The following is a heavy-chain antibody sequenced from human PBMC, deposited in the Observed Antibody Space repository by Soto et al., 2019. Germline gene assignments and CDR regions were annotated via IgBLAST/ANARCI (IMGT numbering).Heavy chain of an antibody. CDR2: INHSGST. D-gene: IGHD6-6*01. Sequence: PSETLSLTCAVYGGSFSGYYWSWIRQPPGKGLEWIGEINHSGSTNYNPSLKSRVTISVDTSKNQFSLKLSSVTAADTAVYYCARGTIAARNFDYWGQGTLVTVS. CDR1: GGSFSGYY. V-gene: IGHV4-34*01. J-gene: IGHJ4*02. CDR3: ARGTIAARNFDY.